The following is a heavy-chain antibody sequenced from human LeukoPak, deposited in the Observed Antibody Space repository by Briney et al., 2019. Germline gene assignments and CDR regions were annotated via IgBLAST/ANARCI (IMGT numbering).Heavy chain of an antibody. Sequence: GGSLRLSCAASGFTFSSYAMHWVRQAPGKGLEYVSAISSNGGSTYYANSVKGRFTISRDNSKNTLYLQMGSLRAEDTAVYYCAKDIKLRWYSTDYYGMDVWGQGTTVTVSS. D-gene: IGHD4-23*01. CDR2: ISSNGGST. CDR3: AKDIKLRWYSTDYYGMDV. J-gene: IGHJ6*02. CDR1: GFTFSSYA. V-gene: IGHV3-64*01.